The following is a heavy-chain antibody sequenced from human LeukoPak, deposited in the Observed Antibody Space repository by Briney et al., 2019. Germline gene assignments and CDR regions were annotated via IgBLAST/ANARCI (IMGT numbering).Heavy chain of an antibody. D-gene: IGHD3-16*02. Sequence: GGSLRLSCAASGFTFSGYSMNWVRQAPGKGLEWVSSISSSSSYIYYADSVKGRFTISRDNAKNSLYLQMNSLRAEDTAVYYCARDRPMIAANFTYYDYVWGSYRSNAFDIWGQGTMVTVSS. J-gene: IGHJ3*02. CDR1: GFTFSGYS. CDR2: ISSSSSYI. CDR3: ARDRPMIAANFTYYDYVWGSYRSNAFDI. V-gene: IGHV3-21*01.